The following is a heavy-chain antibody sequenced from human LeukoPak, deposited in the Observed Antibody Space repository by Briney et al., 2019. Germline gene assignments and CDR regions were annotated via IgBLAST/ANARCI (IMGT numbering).Heavy chain of an antibody. CDR3: AKDQRITMVRGVTDYYYMDV. J-gene: IGHJ6*03. D-gene: IGHD3-10*01. Sequence: GGSLRLSCAASGFTFSSYGMHWVRQAPGKGLEWVAFIRYDGSNKYYADSVKGRFTISRDNSKNTLYLQMNSLRAEDTAVYYCAKDQRITMVRGVTDYYYMDVWGKGTTVTVSS. CDR1: GFTFSSYG. CDR2: IRYDGSNK. V-gene: IGHV3-30*02.